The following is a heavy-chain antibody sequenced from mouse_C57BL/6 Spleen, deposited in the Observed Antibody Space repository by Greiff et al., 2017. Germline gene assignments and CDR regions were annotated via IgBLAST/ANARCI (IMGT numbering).Heavy chain of an antibody. V-gene: IGHV1-82*01. CDR3: ASSYGYGYWYFDV. CDR1: GYAFSSSW. D-gene: IGHD2-2*01. CDR2: IYPGDGDT. Sequence: QVPLQQSGPELVKPGASVKISCKASGYAFSSSWLNWVTQRPGQGLEWIGRIYPGDGDTNYNGKFTGKATLTAAKSSSTAYMQRSSLTSADSAVXFCASSYGYGYWYFDVWGTGTTVTVSS. J-gene: IGHJ1*03.